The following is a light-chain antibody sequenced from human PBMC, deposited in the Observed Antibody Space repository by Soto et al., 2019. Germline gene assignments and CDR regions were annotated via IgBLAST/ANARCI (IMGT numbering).Light chain of an antibody. CDR2: EVS. V-gene: IGLV2-14*01. CDR3: SSYTIFSTLV. CDR1: RYDVGGYNY. J-gene: IGLJ1*01. Sequence: QSALTQPPSVSGSPGQSVTMSCTGTRYDVGGYNYVSWYQQHPGKVPTLLIYEVSNRPLGVSNRFSGSKSGSTASLTISGLQPEDEGVYYCSSYTIFSTLVFGAGTKLTVL.